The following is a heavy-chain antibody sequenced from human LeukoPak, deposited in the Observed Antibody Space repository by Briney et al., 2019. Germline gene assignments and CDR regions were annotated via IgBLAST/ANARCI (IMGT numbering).Heavy chain of an antibody. J-gene: IGHJ4*02. D-gene: IGHD3-9*01. CDR2: IYYSGST. CDR1: GGSISSSSYY. Sequence: PSETLSLTCTVSGGSISSSSYYWGWIRQPPGKGLEWIGSIYYSGSTYYNPSLKSRVTISVDTSKNQFSLKLSSVTAADTAVYYCARMDILTGYYQLNYWGQGTLVTVSS. CDR3: ARMDILTGYYQLNY. V-gene: IGHV4-39*01.